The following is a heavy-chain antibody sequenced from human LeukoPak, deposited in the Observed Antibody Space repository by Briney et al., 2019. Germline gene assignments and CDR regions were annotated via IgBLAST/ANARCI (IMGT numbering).Heavy chain of an antibody. CDR3: ARSGSFYYYYGMDV. J-gene: IGHJ6*02. V-gene: IGHV1-8*01. CDR1: GYTFTSYD. Sequence: ASVKVSCKASGYTFTSYDINWVRQATGQGLEWVGWMNPNSGNTGYAQKFQGRVTMTRNTSISTAYMELSSLRSEDTAVYYCARSGSFYYYYGMDVWGQGTTVTVSS. CDR2: MNPNSGNT. D-gene: IGHD1-26*01.